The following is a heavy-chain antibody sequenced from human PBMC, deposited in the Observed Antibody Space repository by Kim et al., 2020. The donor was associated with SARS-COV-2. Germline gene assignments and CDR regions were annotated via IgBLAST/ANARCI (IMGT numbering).Heavy chain of an antibody. CDR1: GFTFSSYA. Sequence: GGSLRLSCAASGFTFSSYAMHWVRQAPGKGLEWVAVISYDGSNKYYADSGKGRFTISRDNSKNTLYLQMNSLRAEDTAVYYCARDGGNWFDPWGQGTLVTVSS. J-gene: IGHJ5*02. D-gene: IGHD3-16*01. CDR3: ARDGGNWFDP. V-gene: IGHV3-30-3*01. CDR2: ISYDGSNK.